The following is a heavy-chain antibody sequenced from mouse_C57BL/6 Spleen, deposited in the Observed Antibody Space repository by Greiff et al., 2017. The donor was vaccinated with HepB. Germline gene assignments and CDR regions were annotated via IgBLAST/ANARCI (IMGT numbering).Heavy chain of an antibody. CDR2: ISSGGSYT. Sequence: EVKLMESGGDLVKPGGSLKLSCAASGFTFSSYGMSWVRQTPDKRLEWVATISSGGSYTYYPDSVKGRFTISRDNAKNTLYLQMSSLKSEDTAMDYCARQSTMVTFAYWGQGTLVTVSA. V-gene: IGHV5-6*01. D-gene: IGHD2-2*01. CDR3: ARQSTMVTFAY. CDR1: GFTFSSYG. J-gene: IGHJ3*01.